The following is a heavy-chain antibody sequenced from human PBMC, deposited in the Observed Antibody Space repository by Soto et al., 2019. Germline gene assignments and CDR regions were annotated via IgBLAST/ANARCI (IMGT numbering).Heavy chain of an antibody. CDR3: ARQCRGVNCNWLVP. V-gene: IGHV4-39*01. CDR2: IYYSGST. CDR1: GCSISSDGYY. Sequence: PSETLSLTCTVSGCSISSDGYYWGWILQHPGEGLEWIGYIYYSGSTKYNPSLKSRVTISVDTSKNQFSLTLTSVTAADTAVYYCARQCRGVNCNWLVPSGKGTVVTVAS. J-gene: IGHJ5*02. D-gene: IGHD2-15*01.